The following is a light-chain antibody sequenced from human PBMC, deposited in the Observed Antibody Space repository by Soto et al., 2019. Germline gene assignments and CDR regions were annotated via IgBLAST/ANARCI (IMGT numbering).Light chain of an antibody. V-gene: IGKV1-13*02. Sequence: AIQLTQSPSSLSASVGDRVTVTCRASQGISSALAWYQQEPGKAPKLLIYDASSLQSGVPSRFSGSESGTDFTLTISSLQPEDSATYYCQQFYSDTLTFGGGTKVEIK. CDR1: QGISSA. CDR2: DAS. J-gene: IGKJ4*01. CDR3: QQFYSDTLT.